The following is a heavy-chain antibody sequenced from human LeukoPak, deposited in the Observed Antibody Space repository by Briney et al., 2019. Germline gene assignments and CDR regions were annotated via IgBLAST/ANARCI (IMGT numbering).Heavy chain of an antibody. Sequence: PSETLSLTCTVSGGSISSYYWSWIRQPPGKGLEWIGSIYHSGSTYYNPSLKSRVTISVDTSKNQFSLKLSSVTAADTAVYYCARSRSGSYFTFDYWGQGTLVTVSS. D-gene: IGHD1-26*01. CDR3: ARSRSGSYFTFDY. CDR2: IYHSGST. CDR1: GGSISSYY. V-gene: IGHV4-59*08. J-gene: IGHJ4*02.